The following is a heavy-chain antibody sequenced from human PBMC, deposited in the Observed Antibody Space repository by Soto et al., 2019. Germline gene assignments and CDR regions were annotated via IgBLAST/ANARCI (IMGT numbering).Heavy chain of an antibody. CDR1: GGSISSGGYY. D-gene: IGHD2-15*01. CDR3: VRVSVVAATSGGFDP. V-gene: IGHV4-31*03. Sequence: SETLSLTCTVSGGSISSGGYYWSWIRQHPGKGLEWIGYIYYSGSTYYNPSLKSRVTISVDTSKNQFSLKLSSVTAADTAVYYCVRVSVVAATSGGFDPWAQGILVPVS. CDR2: IYYSGST. J-gene: IGHJ5*02.